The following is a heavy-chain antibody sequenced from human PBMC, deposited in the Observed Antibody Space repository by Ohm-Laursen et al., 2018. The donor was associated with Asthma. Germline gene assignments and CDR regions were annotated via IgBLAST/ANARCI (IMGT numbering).Heavy chain of an antibody. CDR1: GFTFSDYS. D-gene: IGHD1-26*01. CDR2: ISSSVSTI. CDR3: ARDSAPSWELLLGYFDY. J-gene: IGHJ4*02. Sequence: GSLRLSCAASGFTFSDYSMNWIRQAPGKGLEWVSYISSSVSTIYYADSVKGRFTISRDNAKNSLYLQMNSLRAEDTAVYYCARDSAPSWELLLGYFDYWGQGTLVTVSS. V-gene: IGHV3-11*01.